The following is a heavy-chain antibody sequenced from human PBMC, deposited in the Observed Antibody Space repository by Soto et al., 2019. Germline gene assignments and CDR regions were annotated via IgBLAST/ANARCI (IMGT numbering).Heavy chain of an antibody. CDR2: IYHAGSV. V-gene: IGHV4-38-2*01. Sequence: PSETLALACAVWGDSIGSGEYWAWIRQSPGKGLEWIGSIYHAGSVYYNPSLNGRVALSMDTSKNHFSLKLTSVTAADTAVYYCARGRTSRYDILTGDWFDPWGQGTLVTVSS. J-gene: IGHJ5*02. D-gene: IGHD3-9*01. CDR1: GDSIGSGEY. CDR3: ARGRTSRYDILTGDWFDP.